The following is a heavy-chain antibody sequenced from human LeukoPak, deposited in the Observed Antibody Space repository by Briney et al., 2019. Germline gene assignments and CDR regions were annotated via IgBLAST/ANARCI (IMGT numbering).Heavy chain of an antibody. D-gene: IGHD6-13*01. V-gene: IGHV4-34*01. CDR3: ARASTPSIAAAGIPHDY. CDR1: GGSFSGYY. CDR2: INHSGST. Sequence: SETLSLTCAVYGGSFSGYYWSWIRQPPGKGLEWIGEINHSGSTYYNPSLKSRVTISVDTSKNQFSLKLSSVTAADTAVYYCARASTPSIAAAGIPHDYWGQGTLVTVSS. J-gene: IGHJ4*02.